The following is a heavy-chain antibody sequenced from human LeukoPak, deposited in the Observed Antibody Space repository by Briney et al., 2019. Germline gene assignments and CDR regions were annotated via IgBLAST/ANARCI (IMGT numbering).Heavy chain of an antibody. V-gene: IGHV3-30*02. CDR1: GFTFSSYG. D-gene: IGHD3-22*01. Sequence: GRSLRLSCAASGFTFSSYGMHWVRQAPGKGLEWVAFIRYDVSNKYYADSVKDRFTISRDNSKNTLYLQRNSLRAEDTAVYYCAKDGSSGYYSNNYFDYWGQGTLVTVSS. J-gene: IGHJ4*01. CDR3: AKDGSSGYYSNNYFDY. CDR2: IRYDVSNK.